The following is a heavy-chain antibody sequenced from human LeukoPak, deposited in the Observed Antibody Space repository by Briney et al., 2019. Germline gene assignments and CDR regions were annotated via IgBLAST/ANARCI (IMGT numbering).Heavy chain of an antibody. V-gene: IGHV3-66*01. D-gene: IGHD3-22*01. Sequence: TGGSLRLSCAASGFTVSSNYMSWVRQAPGKGLEWASVIYSGGSTYYADSVKGRFTISRDNSKNTLYLQMNSLRAEDTAVYYCARERRDYDSSGYSRAYYFDYWGQGTLVTVSS. J-gene: IGHJ4*02. CDR2: IYSGGST. CDR3: ARERRDYDSSGYSRAYYFDY. CDR1: GFTVSSNY.